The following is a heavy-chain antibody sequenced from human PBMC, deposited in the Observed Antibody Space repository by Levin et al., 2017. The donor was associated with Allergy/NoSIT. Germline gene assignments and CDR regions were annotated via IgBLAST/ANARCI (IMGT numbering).Heavy chain of an antibody. D-gene: IGHD1-14*01. CDR2: ISYDGSDK. CDR1: GFTFSSYA. CDR3: AKEGPGRDFDY. J-gene: IGHJ4*02. V-gene: IGHV3-30*18. Sequence: LGESLKISCAASGFTFSSYAMHWVRQAPGKGLEWVAFISYDGSDKYYAESVKGRFTISRDDSKNTLYLQMYSLRAEDTAAYYCAKEGPGRDFDYWGQGTLVAVSS.